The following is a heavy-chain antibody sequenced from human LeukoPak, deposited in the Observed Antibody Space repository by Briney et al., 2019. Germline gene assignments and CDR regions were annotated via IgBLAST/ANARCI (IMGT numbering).Heavy chain of an antibody. CDR1: GFTFSDYY. CDR2: ISSSGSTI. CDR3: AKAKRVGHFDY. V-gene: IGHV3-11*01. D-gene: IGHD1-26*01. J-gene: IGHJ4*02. Sequence: SGGSLRLSCAASGFTFSDYYMSWIRQAPGKGLEWVSYISSSGSTIYYADSVKGRFTISRDNSKNTLYLQMNSLRAEDTAVYYCAKAKRVGHFDYWGQGTLVTVSS.